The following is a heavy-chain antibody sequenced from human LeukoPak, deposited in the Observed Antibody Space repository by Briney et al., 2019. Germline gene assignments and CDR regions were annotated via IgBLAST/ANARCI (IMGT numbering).Heavy chain of an antibody. J-gene: IGHJ4*02. Sequence: GESLQISCQGFGYSFTSYWIGWVRQMPGKGLEWMGIIYPGDSDSRYSPSFLGQVTISSDKSISTAYLQWSSLKASDTAMYYCATGHYWNFFWGQGTLITVSS. CDR3: ATGHYWNFF. D-gene: IGHD1-7*01. CDR1: GYSFTSYW. V-gene: IGHV5-51*01. CDR2: IYPGDSDS.